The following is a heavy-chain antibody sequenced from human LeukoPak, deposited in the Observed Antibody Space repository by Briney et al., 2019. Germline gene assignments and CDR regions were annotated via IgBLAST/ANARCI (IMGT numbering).Heavy chain of an antibody. V-gene: IGHV3-7*01. CDR1: GFTFSSYW. Sequence: GGSLRLSCAASGFTFSSYWMNWVRQAPGKGLEWVANIKPDGSEKYYVDPVKGRFTISRDKAKNSLYLQMDSLRAEDTAVYYCARGYCTNGVCFRGYWGQGTLVTVSS. CDR3: ARGYCTNGVCFRGY. J-gene: IGHJ4*02. CDR2: IKPDGSEK. D-gene: IGHD2-8*01.